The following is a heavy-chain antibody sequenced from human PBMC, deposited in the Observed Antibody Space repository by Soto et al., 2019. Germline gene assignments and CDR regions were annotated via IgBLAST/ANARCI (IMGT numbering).Heavy chain of an antibody. CDR1: GGSISSSSYY. Sequence: QLQLQESGPGLVKPSETLSLTCTVSGGSISSSSYYWGWIRQPPGKGLEWIGSIYYSGSTYYNPSLKSRVTISADTSKNQFSLKLSSVTAADTAVYYCASPGVVVPAAHYYYYYGMDVWGQGTTVTVSS. J-gene: IGHJ6*02. CDR2: IYYSGST. D-gene: IGHD2-2*01. V-gene: IGHV4-39*01. CDR3: ASPGVVVPAAHYYYYYGMDV.